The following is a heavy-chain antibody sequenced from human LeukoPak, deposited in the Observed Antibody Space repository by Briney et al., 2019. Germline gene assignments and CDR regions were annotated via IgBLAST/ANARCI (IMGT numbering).Heavy chain of an antibody. V-gene: IGHV4-34*01. CDR3: ARASSGWSDAFDI. D-gene: IGHD6-19*01. J-gene: IGHJ3*02. Sequence: SETLSLTCAVYGGSFSGYYWSWIRQPPGKGLEWIGEINHSGSTNYNPSLKSRVTISVDTSKNQFSLKLSSVTAADTAVYYCARASSGWSDAFDIWGQGTMVTASS. CDR2: INHSGST. CDR1: GGSFSGYY.